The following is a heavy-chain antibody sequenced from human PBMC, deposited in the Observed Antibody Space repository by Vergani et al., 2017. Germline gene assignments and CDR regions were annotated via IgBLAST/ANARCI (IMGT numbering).Heavy chain of an antibody. J-gene: IGHJ2*01. CDR1: GFSFDDYA. V-gene: IGHV3-9*01. D-gene: IGHD5-24*01. Sequence: EVQLVESGGGLVQPGRSLRLSCAASGFSFDDYAMLWVRQSPGKGLEWVSGISWNSASIGYGDSVKGRFTISRDNAKNSLFLQMDGLRPEDTALYYCAKDLRMARQNYWYFDVWGRGTLVTVSS. CDR3: AKDLRMARQNYWYFDV. CDR2: ISWNSASI.